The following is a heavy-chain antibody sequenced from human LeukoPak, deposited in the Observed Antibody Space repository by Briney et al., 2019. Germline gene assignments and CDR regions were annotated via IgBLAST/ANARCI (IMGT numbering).Heavy chain of an antibody. J-gene: IGHJ4*02. V-gene: IGHV3-30*03. CDR2: ISYDGSNK. CDR3: VREGGCSSTSCYTDFDY. CDR1: GFTFSYYG. Sequence: GGSLRLSCAASGFTFSYYGMHWVRQAPGKGLEWVTVISYDGSNKYYADSVKGRFTISRDNSKNTLYLQMNSLRAEDTAVYYCVREGGCSSTSCYTDFDYWGQGTLVTVSS. D-gene: IGHD2-2*02.